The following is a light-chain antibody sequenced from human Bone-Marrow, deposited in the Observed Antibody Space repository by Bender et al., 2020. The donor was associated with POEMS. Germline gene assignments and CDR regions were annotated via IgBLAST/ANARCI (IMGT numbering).Light chain of an antibody. V-gene: IGLV2-11*01. CDR1: NSDVGNYNY. CDR2: DVS. J-gene: IGLJ1*01. Sequence: QSALTQPRSMSGSPGQSVTISCTGTNSDVGNYNYVSWYQQHPGKAPRLLISDVSERPSGISTRFSGSKSDNTVSLTISGLQAEDEADYYCCSYGGSSTLVFGTRTKVTVL. CDR3: CSYGGSSTLV.